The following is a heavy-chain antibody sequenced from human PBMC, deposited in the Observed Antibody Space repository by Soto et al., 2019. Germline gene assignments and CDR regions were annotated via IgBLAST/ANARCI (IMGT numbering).Heavy chain of an antibody. D-gene: IGHD3-10*01. CDR3: AKGSSDTRPYYFDY. V-gene: IGHV3-23*01. CDR1: GFTFSSYV. J-gene: IGHJ4*02. Sequence: EVQLLESGRDLVQPGGSLRLSCAASGFTFSSYVMSWVRQAPGRGLEWVTAIVGSGGDTYYADSVKGRFATSRDNSKNTVYLQINSLRAEDTAVYYCAKGSSDTRPYYFDYWGQGALVTVSS. CDR2: IVGSGGDT.